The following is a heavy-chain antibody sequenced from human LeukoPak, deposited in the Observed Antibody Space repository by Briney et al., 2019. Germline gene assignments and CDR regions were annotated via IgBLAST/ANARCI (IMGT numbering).Heavy chain of an antibody. V-gene: IGHV4-38-2*02. D-gene: IGHD2-2*01. CDR3: ALILGYCSSTSCHPVDY. CDR2: IYHSGST. J-gene: IGHJ4*02. Sequence: SETLSLTCTVSGYSISSGYYWGWIRQPPGKGLEWIGSIYHSGSTYYNPSLKSRVTISVDTSKNQFSLKLSSVTAADTAVYYCALILGYCSSTSCHPVDYWGQGTLVTVSS. CDR1: GYSISSGYY.